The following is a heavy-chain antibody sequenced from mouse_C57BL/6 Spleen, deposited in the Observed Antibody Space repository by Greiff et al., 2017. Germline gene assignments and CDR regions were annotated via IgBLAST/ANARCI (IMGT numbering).Heavy chain of an antibody. V-gene: IGHV1-55*01. CDR3: ASGTTVVARDLYFEV. CDR1: GYTFTSYW. J-gene: IGHJ1*03. CDR2: IYPGSGST. D-gene: IGHD1-1*01. Sequence: VQLQQPGAELVKPGASVKMSCKASGYTFTSYWITWVKQRPGQGLEWIGDIYPGSGSTNYNEKFKSKATLTVDTSSSTAYMQLSSLTSEDSAVYYCASGTTVVARDLYFEVWGTGATVTVAT.